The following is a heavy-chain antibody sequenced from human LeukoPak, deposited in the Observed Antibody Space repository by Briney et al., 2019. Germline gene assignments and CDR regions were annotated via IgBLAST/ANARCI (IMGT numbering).Heavy chain of an antibody. CDR2: ISYDGSNK. D-gene: IGHD3-22*01. V-gene: IGHV3-30*03. J-gene: IGHJ1*01. Sequence: GRSLRLSCAASGFTFSSYGMHWVRQAPGKGLEWVAVISYDGSNKYYADSVKGRFTISRDNSKNTLYLQMNSLRAEDTAVYYCARGDYYDSSGYSQYFQHWGQGTLVTVSS. CDR3: ARGDYYDSSGYSQYFQH. CDR1: GFTFSSYG.